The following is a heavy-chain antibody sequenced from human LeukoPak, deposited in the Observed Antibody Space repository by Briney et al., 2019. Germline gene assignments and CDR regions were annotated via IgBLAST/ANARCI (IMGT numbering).Heavy chain of an antibody. J-gene: IGHJ6*02. V-gene: IGHV3-11*01. CDR2: ISSSGSTI. CDR3: ARVSREPRTYYYYGMDV. D-gene: IGHD1-14*01. CDR1: GFTFSDYY. Sequence: GGSLRLSCAASGFTFSDYYMSWIRQAPGKGLEWVSYISSSGSTIYYADSVKGRFTISRDNAKNSLYLQMNSLRAEDTAVYYCARVSREPRTYYYYGMDVWGQGTTVTVSS.